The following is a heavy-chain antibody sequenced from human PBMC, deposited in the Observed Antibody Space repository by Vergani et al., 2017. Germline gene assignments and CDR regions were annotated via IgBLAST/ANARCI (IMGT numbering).Heavy chain of an antibody. CDR3: ASAGELSYGPNNNVDY. J-gene: IGHJ4*02. D-gene: IGHD3-10*01. Sequence: QVQLVQSGAEVQKPGASVKVSCKASGYTFTSYAMHWVRQAPGQRLEWMGWINAGNGNTKYSQKFQGRVTITRDTSASTAYMELSSLRSEDTAVYYCASAGELSYGPNNNVDYWGQGTLVTVSS. CDR2: INAGNGNT. CDR1: GYTFTSYA. V-gene: IGHV1-3*01.